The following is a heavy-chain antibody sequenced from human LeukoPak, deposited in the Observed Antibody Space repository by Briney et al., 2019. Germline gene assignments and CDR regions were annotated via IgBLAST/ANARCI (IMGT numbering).Heavy chain of an antibody. CDR3: ATLSCSSSSCYPYYFDY. J-gene: IGHJ4*02. CDR2: ISDYNGNT. V-gene: IGHV1-18*01. D-gene: IGHD2-2*01. Sequence: ASVKVSCKASGYIFTSYGISWVRQAPGRGLEWMGWISDYNGNTNYAQKLQGRVTMTTDTSTSTAHMELRSLRSDDTAVYYCATLSCSSSSCYPYYFDYWGQGTLVTVSS. CDR1: GYIFTSYG.